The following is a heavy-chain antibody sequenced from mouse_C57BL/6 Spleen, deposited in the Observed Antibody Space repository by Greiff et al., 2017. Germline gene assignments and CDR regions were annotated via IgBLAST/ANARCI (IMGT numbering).Heavy chain of an antibody. V-gene: IGHV1-26*01. CDR1: GYTFTDYY. J-gene: IGHJ2*01. CDR3: AREGDYGYDERYFDY. D-gene: IGHD2-2*01. Sequence: EVQLQQSGPELVKPGASVKISCKASGYTFTDYYMNWVKQSHGKSLEWIGDINPNNGGTSYNQKVKGKATLTVDKSSSTAYMELRSLTSEDSAVYYCAREGDYGYDERYFDYWGQGTTLTVSS. CDR2: INPNNGGT.